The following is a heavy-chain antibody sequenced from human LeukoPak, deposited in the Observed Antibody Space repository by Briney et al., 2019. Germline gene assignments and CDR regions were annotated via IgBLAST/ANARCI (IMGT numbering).Heavy chain of an antibody. Sequence: PGGSLRLSCAASGFTFSSYETNWVRQAPGKGLEWVSYISSSGSTIYYADSVKGRFTISRDNAKNSLYLQMNSLRAEDTAVYYCARPGMAKGAFDIWGQGTMVTVSS. CDR3: ARPGMAKGAFDI. J-gene: IGHJ3*02. CDR1: GFTFSSYE. CDR2: ISSSGSTI. V-gene: IGHV3-48*03. D-gene: IGHD1-14*01.